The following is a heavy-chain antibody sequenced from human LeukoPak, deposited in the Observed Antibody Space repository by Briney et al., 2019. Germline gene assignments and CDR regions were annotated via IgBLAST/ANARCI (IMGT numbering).Heavy chain of an antibody. CDR3: AKDEAGLLYSSLGYNWFDP. Sequence: PGGSLRLSCAASGFTFSSYAMSWVRQAPGKGLEWVSAISGSGGSTYYADSVKGRFAISRDNSKNTLYLQMNSLRAEDTAVYYCAKDEAGLLYSSLGYNWFDPWGQGTLVTVSS. V-gene: IGHV3-23*01. CDR2: ISGSGGST. J-gene: IGHJ5*02. D-gene: IGHD6-13*01. CDR1: GFTFSSYA.